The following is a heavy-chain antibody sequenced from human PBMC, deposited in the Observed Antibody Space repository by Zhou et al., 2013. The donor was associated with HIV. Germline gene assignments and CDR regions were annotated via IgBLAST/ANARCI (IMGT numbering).Heavy chain of an antibody. CDR1: GYTFTTYA. J-gene: IGHJ3*02. D-gene: IGHD6-19*01. Sequence: QVQLVQSGAEVKKSGASVKVSCKASGYTFTTYAVNWVRQAPGQGLEWMGGIIPIVGTPRYAQRFHGRVTISTDEDTSTAYMELSNLRNEDSAVYYCATHPGWTGVLDAFDMWGQGTLVTVSS. CDR3: ATHPGWTGVLDAFDM. CDR2: IIPIVGTP. V-gene: IGHV1-69*01.